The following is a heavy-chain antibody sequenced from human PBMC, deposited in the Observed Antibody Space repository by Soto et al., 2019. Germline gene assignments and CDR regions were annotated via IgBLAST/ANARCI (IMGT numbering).Heavy chain of an antibody. Sequence: PVGSLRLSCAASGFTFSSYAMSWVRQAPGKGLEWVSAISGSGGSTYYADSVKGRFTISRDNSKNTLYLQMNSLRAEDTAVYYCAKQANVLRYFDWLNWGQGTLVTVSS. J-gene: IGHJ4*02. CDR3: AKQANVLRYFDWLN. D-gene: IGHD3-9*01. CDR2: ISGSGGST. V-gene: IGHV3-23*01. CDR1: GFTFSSYA.